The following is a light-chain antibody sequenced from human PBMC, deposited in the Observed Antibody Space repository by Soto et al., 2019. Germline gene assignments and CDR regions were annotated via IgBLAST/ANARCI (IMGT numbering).Light chain of an antibody. CDR1: QRVTSTY. CDR2: GVS. V-gene: IGKV3-20*01. J-gene: IGKJ2*01. Sequence: EIVLTQSPGTLSLSPGERATLSCRASQRVTSTYLAWYQQKPGQAPRLLIYGVSSRATGIPDRFSASGSGTDFSLTISRLEPEDSAVYICQQYGDSPPTFGQGTKLEIK. CDR3: QQYGDSPPT.